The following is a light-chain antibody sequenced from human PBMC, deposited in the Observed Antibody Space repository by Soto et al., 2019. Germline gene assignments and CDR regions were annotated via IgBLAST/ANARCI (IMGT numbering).Light chain of an antibody. CDR2: GAS. CDR1: QSVSGSY. CDR3: QQYGSSPPYT. Sequence: EIVLTQSPGTLSLSPGERATLSCRASQSVSGSYLAWYQQKPGQAPRLLISGASSRATGIPDRFSGSGSGTDLTLTISRLEPEYLAVYYCQQYGSSPPYTFGQGAKLEIK. V-gene: IGKV3-20*01. J-gene: IGKJ2*01.